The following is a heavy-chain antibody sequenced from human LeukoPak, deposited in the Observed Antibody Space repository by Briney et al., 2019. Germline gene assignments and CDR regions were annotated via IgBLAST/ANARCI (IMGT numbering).Heavy chain of an antibody. Sequence: GGSLRLSCAASGFTFSSYSMNWVRQAPGKGLEWVSYICSGGSTKYYADSVKGRFTISRDNAKNTLYLQRNSLRAEDTAAYYCANGDVPAAPYAVLDYWGQGTLVTVST. V-gene: IGHV3-48*04. CDR2: ICSGGSTK. CDR3: ANGDVPAAPYAVLDY. J-gene: IGHJ4*02. CDR1: GFTFSSYS. D-gene: IGHD2-2*01.